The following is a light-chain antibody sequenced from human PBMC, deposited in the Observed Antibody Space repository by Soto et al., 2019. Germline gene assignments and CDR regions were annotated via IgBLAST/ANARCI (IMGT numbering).Light chain of an antibody. CDR1: QGIGSW. V-gene: IGKV1-5*03. Sequence: IQMTQSPSTLSASVGDRVIITCLASQGIGSWLAWYQQKPGKAPKLLIYKASTLESGVPSRFSGSGSGTDFTPTISSLQPDDFATYYCQQYDTYWTFGQGTKVEIK. CDR3: QQYDTYWT. CDR2: KAS. J-gene: IGKJ1*01.